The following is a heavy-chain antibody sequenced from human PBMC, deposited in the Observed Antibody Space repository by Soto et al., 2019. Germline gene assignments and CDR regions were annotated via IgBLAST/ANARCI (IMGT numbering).Heavy chain of an antibody. Sequence: QVQLVQSGAEVKKPGSSVKVSCKASGGTFSSYAISWVRQAPGQGLEWMGGIIPIFGTANYAQKFQGRVTITADESTSTAYMELSSLRSEDTAVYYCARGQLHSYYYDSSGYYEGVYWGQGTLVTVSS. CDR1: GGTFSSYA. CDR3: ARGQLHSYYYDSSGYYEGVY. CDR2: IIPIFGTA. V-gene: IGHV1-69*01. D-gene: IGHD3-22*01. J-gene: IGHJ4*02.